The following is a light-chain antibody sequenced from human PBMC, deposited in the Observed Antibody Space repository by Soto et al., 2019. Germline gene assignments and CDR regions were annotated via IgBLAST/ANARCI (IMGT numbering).Light chain of an antibody. V-gene: IGKV3-15*01. CDR2: GAS. J-gene: IGKJ1*01. CDR3: QQYNNWPPWT. Sequence: EIVMTQSPATLSVSPGERATLSCRASQSVSRNLAWYQQKPGQAPRLLIYGASTRATGFPARFSGSGSGTEFTLTISSLQSEDFAVYYCQQYNNWPPWTFGQGTKVEIK. CDR1: QSVSRN.